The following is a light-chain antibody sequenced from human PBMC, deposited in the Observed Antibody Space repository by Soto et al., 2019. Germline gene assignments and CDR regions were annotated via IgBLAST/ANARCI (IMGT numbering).Light chain of an antibody. CDR1: QSVDSKY. J-gene: IGKJ1*01. CDR2: AAS. CDR3: QQYGYSSWT. V-gene: IGKV3-20*01. Sequence: EIVLTQSPGTLSLSPGERATLSCRASQSVDSKYLAWYQQKPGQAHRILIFAASSRATGTPDRFSGSGSGTDFTLTISRLEPGDFAVYSCQQYGYSSWTFGQGTKVEIK.